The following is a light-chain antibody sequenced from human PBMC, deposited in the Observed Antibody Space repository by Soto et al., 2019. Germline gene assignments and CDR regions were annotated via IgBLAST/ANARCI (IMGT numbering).Light chain of an antibody. CDR2: EVS. V-gene: IGLV2-14*01. J-gene: IGLJ1*01. CDR3: SSYRGSSIRL. Sequence: QSALTQPASVSGSPGQSITFSCTGTSSDIGAYDYVSWYQQHPGKAPKLMIYEVSNRPPGVSNRFSGSKSGNTASLTISGLQAEDEADYYCSSYRGSSIRLFGTGTKVTVL. CDR1: SSDIGAYDY.